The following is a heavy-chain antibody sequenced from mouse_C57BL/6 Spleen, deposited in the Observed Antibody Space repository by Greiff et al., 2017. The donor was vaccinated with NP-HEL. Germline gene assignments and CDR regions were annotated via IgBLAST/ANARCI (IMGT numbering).Heavy chain of an antibody. Sequence: EVKLVESGGGLVKPGGSLKLSCAASGFTFSSYAMSWVRQTPEKRLEWVATISDGGSYTYYPANVKGRFTISRYNAKNNLYLQMSHLKSEDTAMYYGARRGYDYDFFDYWGQGTTLTVSS. CDR1: GFTFSSYA. D-gene: IGHD2-4*01. CDR3: ARRGYDYDFFDY. CDR2: ISDGGSYT. V-gene: IGHV5-4*03. J-gene: IGHJ2*01.